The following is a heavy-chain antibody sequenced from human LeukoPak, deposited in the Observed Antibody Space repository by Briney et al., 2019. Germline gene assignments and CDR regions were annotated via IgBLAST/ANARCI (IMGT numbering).Heavy chain of an antibody. CDR1: GGSFGGYY. Sequence: PSETLSLTCAVYGGSFGGYYWSWIRQPPGKGLEWIGEINHSGSTNYNPSLKSRVTISVDTSKNQFSLKLSSVTAADTAVYYCAREYGSGSEFDPWGQGTLVTVSS. CDR2: INHSGST. V-gene: IGHV4-34*01. D-gene: IGHD3-10*01. J-gene: IGHJ5*02. CDR3: AREYGSGSEFDP.